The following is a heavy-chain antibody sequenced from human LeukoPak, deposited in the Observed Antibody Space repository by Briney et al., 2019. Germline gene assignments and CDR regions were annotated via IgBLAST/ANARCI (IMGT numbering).Heavy chain of an antibody. CDR3: ATETNGRHYDY. D-gene: IGHD1-14*01. V-gene: IGHV3-21*06. Sequence: PAGSLRLSCTASGLTFSTSGFNWVRQAPGRGLEWVASIGPTGSDRYHADSIKGRITISRDNANNFLYLQMNSLRAEDTAVYYCATETNGRHYDYWGQGTLLTASS. CDR2: IGPTGSDR. J-gene: IGHJ4*02. CDR1: GLTFSTSG.